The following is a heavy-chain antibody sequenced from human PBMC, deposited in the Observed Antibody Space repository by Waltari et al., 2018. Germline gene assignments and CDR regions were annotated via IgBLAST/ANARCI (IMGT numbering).Heavy chain of an antibody. V-gene: IGHV3-48*03. J-gene: IGHJ4*02. D-gene: IGHD2-15*01. CDR3: ARVRVVMGEGVY. CDR1: GFSFSSYE. Sequence: EVRLVESGGNLVQPGGSLRLSCAASGFSFSSYEMNWVRQAPGGGLELVSYISSSGSTKYYADSVKGRFTISRDNAKNSLYLQMNSLRADDTAVYYCARVRVVMGEGVYWGQGTLVTVSS. CDR2: ISSSGSTK.